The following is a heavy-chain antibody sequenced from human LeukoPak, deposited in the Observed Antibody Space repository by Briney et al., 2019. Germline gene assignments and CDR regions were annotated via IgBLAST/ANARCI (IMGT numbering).Heavy chain of an antibody. J-gene: IGHJ3*02. V-gene: IGHV3-48*01. D-gene: IGHD1-7*01. Sequence: GGFLRLSCAASGFTFSTYSMIWVRQAPGKGLEWLSYISGSSRSIYYADSVKGRFTISRDSAENSLCLQMNSLRAEDTAVYYCARGPSNWNYERAFDIWGQGTMVSVSA. CDR3: ARGPSNWNYERAFDI. CDR1: GFTFSTYS. CDR2: ISGSSRSI.